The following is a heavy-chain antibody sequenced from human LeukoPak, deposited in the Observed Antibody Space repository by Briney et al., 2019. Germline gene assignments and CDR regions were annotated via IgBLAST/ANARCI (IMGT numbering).Heavy chain of an antibody. Sequence: GGSLRLSCAASGFTFSSYWMHWVRQAPGKGLVWVSRINSDGSSTSYADSVKGRFTISRDNAKNTLYLQMNSLRAEDRAVYYCARDFGSVAFDIWGQGTMVTVSS. CDR1: GFTFSSYW. CDR2: INSDGSST. D-gene: IGHD6-19*01. V-gene: IGHV3-74*01. CDR3: ARDFGSVAFDI. J-gene: IGHJ3*02.